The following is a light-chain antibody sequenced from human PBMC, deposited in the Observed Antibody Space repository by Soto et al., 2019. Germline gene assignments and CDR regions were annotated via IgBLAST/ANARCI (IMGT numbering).Light chain of an antibody. CDR3: CSYAGTYIHVA. J-gene: IGLJ2*01. CDR2: DVT. Sequence: QSVLTQPRSVSGSPGQSVTISCTGSSSDVGLFNYVSWYQQHPGKAPKLMIYDVTERPSGVPDRFSGSKSGNTASLTISGLQAEDEADYYCCSYAGTYIHVAFGGGTKLTVL. V-gene: IGLV2-11*01. CDR1: SSDVGLFNY.